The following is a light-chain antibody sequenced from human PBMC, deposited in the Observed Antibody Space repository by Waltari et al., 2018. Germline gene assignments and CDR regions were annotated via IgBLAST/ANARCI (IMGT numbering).Light chain of an antibody. J-gene: IGKJ1*01. V-gene: IGKV3-15*01. CDR1: QSVTNN. CDR3: QQYNNWPTWT. CDR2: AAS. Sequence: EIVMTQSPATLSVSPGERATLSCRASQSVTNNLAWYQQKPGQAPRLLSYAASTRATGIPARFSGSGSGTEFTLTITSLQSEDFAVYYCQQYNNWPTWTFGQGTKVEIK.